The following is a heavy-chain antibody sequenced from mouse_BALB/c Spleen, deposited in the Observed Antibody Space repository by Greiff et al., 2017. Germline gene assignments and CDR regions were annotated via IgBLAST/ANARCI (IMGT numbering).Heavy chain of an antibody. V-gene: IGHV1S135*01. CDR2: IDPYNGGT. J-gene: IGHJ4*01. CDR3: ARRYRYDGGYAMDY. D-gene: IGHD2-14*01. CDR1: GYAFTSYN. Sequence: VQLQQSGPELVKPGASVKVSCKASGYAFTSYNMYWVKQSHGKSLEWIGYIDPYNGGTSYNQKFKGRATLTVDKSSSTAYMHLNSLTSEDSAVYYCARRYRYDGGYAMDYWGQGTSVTVSS.